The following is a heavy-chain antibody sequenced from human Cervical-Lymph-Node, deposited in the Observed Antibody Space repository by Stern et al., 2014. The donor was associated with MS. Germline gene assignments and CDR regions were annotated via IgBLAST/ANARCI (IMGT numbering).Heavy chain of an antibody. Sequence: QVQLVESGPGLVKPSQTLSLTCAVSGGSISSGDFHWTWIRQPPGKGLEWIGQIYYSGSTYYNPSLKTRLTISVATSKSQFSLKLSSVTAADTAVYYCARASKYFFYGTDVWGQGTTVTVSS. D-gene: IGHD4-11*01. CDR2: IYYSGST. V-gene: IGHV4-30-4*01. J-gene: IGHJ6*02. CDR1: GGSISSGDFH. CDR3: ARASKYFFYGTDV.